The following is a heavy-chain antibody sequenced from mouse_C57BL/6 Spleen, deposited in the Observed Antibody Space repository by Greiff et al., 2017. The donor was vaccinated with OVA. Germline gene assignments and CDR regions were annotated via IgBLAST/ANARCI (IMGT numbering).Heavy chain of an antibody. J-gene: IGHJ4*01. V-gene: IGHV5-17*01. Sequence: DVQLVESGGGLVKPGGSLKLSCAASGFTFSDYGMHWVRQAPEKGLEWVAYISSGSSTIYYADTVKGRFTISRDNAKNTLFLQMTSLRSEDTAMYYCARNLLYYYGSSYYAMDYWGQGTSVTVSS. CDR3: ARNLLYYYGSSYYAMDY. CDR2: ISSGSSTI. CDR1: GFTFSDYG. D-gene: IGHD1-1*01.